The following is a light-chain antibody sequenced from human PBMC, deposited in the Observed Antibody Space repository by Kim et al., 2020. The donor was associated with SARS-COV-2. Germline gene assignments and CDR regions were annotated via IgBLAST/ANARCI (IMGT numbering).Light chain of an antibody. CDR1: QDISNS. J-gene: IGKJ2*01. CDR2: DAS. V-gene: IGKV1-33*01. CDR3: QQRST. Sequence: PSSRSASGGDRVTSTCQASQDISNSLNWYQQKPGKAPKLLIYDASNLETGVPSRFSGSGSGTDFTFTIITLQPEDIATYYCQQRSTFGQGTKVEI.